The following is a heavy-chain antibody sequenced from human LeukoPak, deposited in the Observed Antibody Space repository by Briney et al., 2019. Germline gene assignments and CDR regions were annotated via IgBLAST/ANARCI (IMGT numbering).Heavy chain of an antibody. D-gene: IGHD5-18*01. CDR2: ISGSGGST. V-gene: IGHV3-23*01. CDR3: AKDRGYSYGYQDY. Sequence: PGGSLRLSCAASGFTFSSYAMSWVRQAPGKGLEWVSAISGSGGSTYYADSVKGRFTTSRDNSKNTLYLQMNSLRAEDTAVYYCAKDRGYSYGYQDYWGQGTLVTVSS. CDR1: GFTFSSYA. J-gene: IGHJ4*02.